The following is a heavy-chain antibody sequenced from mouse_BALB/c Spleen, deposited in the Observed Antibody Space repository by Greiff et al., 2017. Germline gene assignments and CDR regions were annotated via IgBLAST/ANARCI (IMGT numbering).Heavy chain of an antibody. Sequence: VQLHQSGAELVKPGASVKLSCKASGYTFTSYDINWVRQRPEQGLEWIGWIFPGDGSTKYNEKFKGKATLTTDKSSSTAYMQLSRLTSEDSAVYFCARGDYYGSSYGYFDVWGAGTTVTVSS. V-gene: IGHV1S56*01. D-gene: IGHD1-1*01. CDR1: GYTFTSYD. CDR3: ARGDYYGSSYGYFDV. CDR2: IFPGDGST. J-gene: IGHJ1*01.